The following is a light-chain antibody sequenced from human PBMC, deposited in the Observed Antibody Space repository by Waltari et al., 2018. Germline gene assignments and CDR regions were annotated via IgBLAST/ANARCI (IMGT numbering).Light chain of an antibody. V-gene: IGLV1-47*01. J-gene: IGLJ3*02. CDR1: SSNIGRNY. CDR3: AAWDNSLSAWV. Sequence: QPVLTLPPSASGTPGQAVSISCSGSSSNIGRNYVYWYQQLPGTAPNLLIYNNDQRPSEVPDRFFGSKADPSASLVISGLRSEDEGHYNCAAWDNSLSAWVFGGGTKLT. CDR2: NND.